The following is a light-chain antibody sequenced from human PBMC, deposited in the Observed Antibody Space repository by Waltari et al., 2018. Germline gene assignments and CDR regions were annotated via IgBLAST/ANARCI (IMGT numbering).Light chain of an antibody. CDR1: ISTIGAGYD. Sequence: QSVLTQPPSVSGAPGQRVTIYCTGSISTIGAGYDVHWYQQLPGTAPNLLISGNNNRPPGVPDRFSGSKSGTSASLAITGLQSDDEADYYCQSYDNILSGGVFGGGTKLTVL. CDR2: GNN. V-gene: IGLV1-40*01. J-gene: IGLJ2*01. CDR3: QSYDNILSGGV.